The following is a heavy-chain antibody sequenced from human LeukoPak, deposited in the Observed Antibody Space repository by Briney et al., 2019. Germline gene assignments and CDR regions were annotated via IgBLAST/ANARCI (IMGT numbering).Heavy chain of an antibody. J-gene: IGHJ4*02. V-gene: IGHV3-23*01. CDR1: GFTFSSYA. CDR3: AKDPGISGTANYFDY. CDR2: ISGGGGST. Sequence: GGSLRLSCAASGFTFSSYAMSWVRQAPGKWLEWVSVISGGGGSTYYADSVKGRFTISRDNSKNTLYLQMNSLRAEDTAVYYCAKDPGISGTANYFDYWGQGTLVTVSS. D-gene: IGHD1-7*01.